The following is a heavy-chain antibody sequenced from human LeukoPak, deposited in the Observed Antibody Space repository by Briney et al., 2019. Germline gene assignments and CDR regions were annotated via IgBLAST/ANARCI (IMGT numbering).Heavy chain of an antibody. CDR2: ISSSSSYI. CDR1: GFTFSSYS. CDR3: ARDPRYYYDSSGNRVY. J-gene: IGHJ4*02. Sequence: GGSLGLSCAASGFTFSSYSMNWVRQAPGKGLEWVSSISSSSSYIYYADSVKGRLTISRDNAKNSLYLQMNSLRAEDTAVYYCARDPRYYYDSSGNRVYWGQGTLVTVSS. V-gene: IGHV3-21*01. D-gene: IGHD3-22*01.